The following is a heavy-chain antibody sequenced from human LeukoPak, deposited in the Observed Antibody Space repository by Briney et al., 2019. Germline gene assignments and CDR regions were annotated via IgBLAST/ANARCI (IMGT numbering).Heavy chain of an antibody. Sequence: GASVKVSCKASGYTFTSYGISWVRQAPGQGLEWMGWICAYNGDTNYAQKLQGRVTMTTDTSTSTAYMGLRSLRSDDTAVYYCAREGILTGVYGMDVWGQGTTVTVSS. CDR1: GYTFTSYG. CDR2: ICAYNGDT. V-gene: IGHV1-18*01. CDR3: AREGILTGVYGMDV. J-gene: IGHJ6*02. D-gene: IGHD3-9*01.